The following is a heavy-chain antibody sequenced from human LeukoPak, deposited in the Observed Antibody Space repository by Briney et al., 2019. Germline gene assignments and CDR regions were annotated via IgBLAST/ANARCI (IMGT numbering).Heavy chain of an antibody. CDR2: ISWNSGSI. CDR1: GFTFDDYA. Sequence: PGRSLRLSCAASGFTFDDYAMHWVRQAPGEGLEWVSGISWNSGSIGYADSVKGRFTISRDNAKNSLYLQMNSLRAEDAALYYCAKGRHDYVWGSYRSFFDYWGQGTLVTVSS. CDR3: AKGRHDYVWGSYRSFFDY. V-gene: IGHV3-9*01. J-gene: IGHJ4*02. D-gene: IGHD3-16*02.